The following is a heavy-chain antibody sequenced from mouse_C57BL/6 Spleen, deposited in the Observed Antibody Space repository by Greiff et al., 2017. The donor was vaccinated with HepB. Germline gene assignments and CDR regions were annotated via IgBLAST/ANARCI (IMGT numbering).Heavy chain of an antibody. J-gene: IGHJ2*01. D-gene: IGHD1-1*01. V-gene: IGHV1-52*01. CDR1: GYTFTSYW. Sequence: QVQLQQPGAELVRPGSSVKLSCKASGYTFTSYWMHWVKQRPIQGLEWIGNIDPSDSETHYNQKFKDKATLTVDKSSSTAYMQLSSLTSEDSAVYYCARGTYYGLDYWGQGTTLTVSS. CDR3: ARGTYYGLDY. CDR2: IDPSDSET.